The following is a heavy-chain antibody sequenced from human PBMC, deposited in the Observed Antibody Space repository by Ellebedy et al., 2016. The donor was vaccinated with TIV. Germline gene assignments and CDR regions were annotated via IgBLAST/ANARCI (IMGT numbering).Heavy chain of an antibody. CDR1: GYTFTTYG. D-gene: IGHD6-19*01. J-gene: IGHJ6*02. CDR3: ARDRFIVPGTSAYYGMDV. CDR2: INPNKGNT. V-gene: IGHV1-18*04. Sequence: AASVKVSCKASGYTFTTYGVSWVRQAPGQGLEWMGWINPNKGNTIYSQNLQDRLTITTDASTSTAYMDLRSLRSDDTAVYSCARDRFIVPGTSAYYGMDVWGQGTTVTVS.